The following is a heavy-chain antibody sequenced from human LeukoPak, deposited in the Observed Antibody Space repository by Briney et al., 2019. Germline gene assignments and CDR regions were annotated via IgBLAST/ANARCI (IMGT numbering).Heavy chain of an antibody. Sequence: ASVKVSCKASGYLFTSYYMHWVRQAPGQGLEWMGMINPSGGSTTYAQKFQGRVTMTRDTSTSTVYMDLGSLRSEDTAVYYCHVTITAATDYWGQGTLVTVSS. CDR3: HVTITAATDY. V-gene: IGHV1-46*01. CDR2: INPSGGST. J-gene: IGHJ4*02. D-gene: IGHD2-15*01. CDR1: GYLFTSYY.